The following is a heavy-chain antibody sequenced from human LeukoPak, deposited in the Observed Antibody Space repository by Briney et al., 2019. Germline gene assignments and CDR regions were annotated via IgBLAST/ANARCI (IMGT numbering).Heavy chain of an antibody. D-gene: IGHD3-16*01. CDR3: ARDSDTLYDYVWGTVDY. Sequence: PGRSLRLSCAASGFTFSSYGMHWVRQAPGKGLEWVAVIWYDGSNKYYADSVKGRFTISRDNSKNTLYLQMNSLRAEDTAVYYCARDSDTLYDYVWGTVDYWGQGTLVTVSS. CDR2: IWYDGSNK. J-gene: IGHJ4*02. V-gene: IGHV3-33*08. CDR1: GFTFSSYG.